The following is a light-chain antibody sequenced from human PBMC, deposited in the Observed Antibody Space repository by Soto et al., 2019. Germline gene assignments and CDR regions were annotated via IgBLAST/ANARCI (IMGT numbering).Light chain of an antibody. Sequence: DIQMTHSPSTLSASVGDRVTITCRASQSISSWLAWYQQKPGKAPKVLIYKASSLESGVPSRFSGSGSGTEFTLTISSLQPDDFATYYCQQANSYPLTFGPGTKVDIK. J-gene: IGKJ3*01. CDR1: QSISSW. CDR2: KAS. V-gene: IGKV1-5*03. CDR3: QQANSYPLT.